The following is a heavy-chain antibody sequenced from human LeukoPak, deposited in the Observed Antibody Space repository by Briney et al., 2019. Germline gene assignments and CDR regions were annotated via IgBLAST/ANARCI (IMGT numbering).Heavy chain of an antibody. D-gene: IGHD6-19*01. CDR2: ISISGYTT. Sequence: GGSLRLSCAASGFTFSSYAMSWVRQAPGKGLEWVSSISISGYTTYYADSVKGRFTISRDNSKNTLYLQMNSLRAEDTAVYYCAKEPRIAVAGHHDYWGQGTLVTVSS. CDR3: AKEPRIAVAGHHDY. CDR1: GFTFSSYA. V-gene: IGHV3-23*01. J-gene: IGHJ4*02.